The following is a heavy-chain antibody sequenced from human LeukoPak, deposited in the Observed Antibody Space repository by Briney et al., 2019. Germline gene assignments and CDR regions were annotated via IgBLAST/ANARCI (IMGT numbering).Heavy chain of an antibody. D-gene: IGHD6-19*01. V-gene: IGHV3-48*04. J-gene: IGHJ4*02. CDR3: AGEGSGWLSNY. Sequence: GGSLRLSCAASGFTFSTYGMNWVRQAPGKGLEWVSYISSSSSTIYYAESVKGRFTISRDNAKDSLYLQMNSLRAEDTAVYYCAGEGSGWLSNYWGQGTLVTVSS. CDR2: ISSSSSTI. CDR1: GFTFSTYG.